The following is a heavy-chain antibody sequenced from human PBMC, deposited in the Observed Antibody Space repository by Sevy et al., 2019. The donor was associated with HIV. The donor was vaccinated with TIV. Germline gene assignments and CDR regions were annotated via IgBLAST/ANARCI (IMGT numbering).Heavy chain of an antibody. Sequence: GGSLRLSCAASGFTFSNAWMSWVRQAPGKGLEWVGRIKSKTDGGTTDYAAPVKGRFTISRDDSKNTLYLQMNSLKTEDTAVYYCTTPYGSGSYYNVDYWGQGTLVTVSS. CDR2: IKSKTDGGTT. CDR3: TTPYGSGSYYNVDY. D-gene: IGHD3-10*01. V-gene: IGHV3-15*01. CDR1: GFTFSNAW. J-gene: IGHJ4*02.